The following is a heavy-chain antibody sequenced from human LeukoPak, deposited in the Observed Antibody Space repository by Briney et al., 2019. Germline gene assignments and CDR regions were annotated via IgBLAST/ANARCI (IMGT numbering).Heavy chain of an antibody. CDR2: IYYSGSGST. CDR1: GGSISSSNYY. CDR3: TRAKTTVVAPYNWFGP. Sequence: PSETLSLTCTVSGGSISSSNYYWGWIRQPPGKGLEWIGTIYYSGSGSTYYNPSLKGRVTVSVDTSKNQFSLKVSSVTAADTAVYYCTRAKTTVVAPYNWFGPRGQGTLVTVSS. D-gene: IGHD4-23*01. V-gene: IGHV4-39*01. J-gene: IGHJ5*02.